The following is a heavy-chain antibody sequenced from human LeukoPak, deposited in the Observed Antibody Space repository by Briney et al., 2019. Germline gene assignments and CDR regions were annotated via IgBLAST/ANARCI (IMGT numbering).Heavy chain of an antibody. J-gene: IGHJ5*02. D-gene: IGHD2/OR15-2a*01. CDR1: GFTFDDYA. CDR2: ISWNSGSI. CDR3: AKDLYFMT. V-gene: IGHV3-9*01. Sequence: GGSLRLSCAASGFTFDDYAMHWVRQAPGKGLEWVSGISWNSGSIGYADSVKGRFTISRDNSKNTLYLQMNSLRAEDTAVYYCAKDLYFMTWGQGTLVTVSS.